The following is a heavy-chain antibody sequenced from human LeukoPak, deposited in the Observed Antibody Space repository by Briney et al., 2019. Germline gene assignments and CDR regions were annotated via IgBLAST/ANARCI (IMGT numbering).Heavy chain of an antibody. Sequence: ASVTVSCKASGYTFTGYCMHWVRQAPGQGLEWMGWINPNSGGTNYAQKFQGRVTMTRDTSISTAYMELSRLRSDDTAVYYCARGIVVVPAARNCYMDVWGKGTTVTVSS. CDR1: GYTFTGYC. CDR2: INPNSGGT. CDR3: ARGIVVVPAARNCYMDV. J-gene: IGHJ6*03. V-gene: IGHV1-2*02. D-gene: IGHD2-2*01.